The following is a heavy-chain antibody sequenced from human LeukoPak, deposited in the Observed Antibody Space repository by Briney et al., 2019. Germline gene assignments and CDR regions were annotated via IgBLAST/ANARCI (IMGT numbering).Heavy chain of an antibody. Sequence: GGSLRLSCAASGFTFSSYDMHWVRQATGKGLEWVSAIGTAGDTYYPGSVKGRFTISRENAKNSLYLQMNSLRAGDTAVYYCARKNGLGYYFDYWGQGTLVTVSS. D-gene: IGHD3-10*01. CDR3: ARKNGLGYYFDY. J-gene: IGHJ4*02. CDR1: GFTFSSYD. CDR2: IGTAGDT. V-gene: IGHV3-13*01.